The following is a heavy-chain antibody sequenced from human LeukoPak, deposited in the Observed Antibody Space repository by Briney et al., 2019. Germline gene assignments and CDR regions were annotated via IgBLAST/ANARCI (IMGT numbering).Heavy chain of an antibody. CDR1: GFTFSSYG. D-gene: IGHD3-16*01. J-gene: IGHJ4*02. CDR3: AKDGGSTRLDY. CDR2: ISYDGSNK. Sequence: GGSLRLSCVASGFTFSSYGMHWVRQAPGKGLEWVAVISYDGSNKYYADSVKGRFTISRDNSKNTLYLRMNSLRAEDTALYYCAKDGGSTRLDYWGQGTLVTVSS. V-gene: IGHV3-30*18.